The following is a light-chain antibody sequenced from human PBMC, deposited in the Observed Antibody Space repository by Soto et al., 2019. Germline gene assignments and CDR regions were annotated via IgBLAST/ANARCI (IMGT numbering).Light chain of an antibody. J-gene: IGKJ4*01. CDR1: QSVSSN. CDR2: GAS. CDR3: QQYFDVPFT. V-gene: IGKV3-15*01. Sequence: EIVRTQSPATLSVSPGERATLSCRASQSVSSNLAWYQQKAGQAPRLLMYGASTRATGIPARFSGSGSGTDFTLTISSLEAEDVAFYWCQQYFDVPFTFGGGTKVDIK.